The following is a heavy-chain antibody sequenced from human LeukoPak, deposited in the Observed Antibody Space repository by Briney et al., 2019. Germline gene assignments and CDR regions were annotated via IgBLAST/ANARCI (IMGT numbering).Heavy chain of an antibody. V-gene: IGHV4-59*08. J-gene: IGHJ6*02. D-gene: IGHD2-15*01. CDR1: GGSISSYY. CDR3: ARHPGVVANPYYYSYGMDV. Sequence: SETLSLTCTVSGGSISSYYWSWIRQPPGKGLEGIGYIYYSGSTNYNPSLKSRVTISVDTSKNQFSLKLSSVTAADTAVYYCARHPGVVANPYYYSYGMDVWGQGTTVTVSS. CDR2: IYYSGST.